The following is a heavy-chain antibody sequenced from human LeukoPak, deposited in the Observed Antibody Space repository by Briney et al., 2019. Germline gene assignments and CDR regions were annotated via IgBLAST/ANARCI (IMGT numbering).Heavy chain of an antibody. J-gene: IGHJ4*02. CDR3: AIGGLGMIKFGGPIFDY. CDR2: INPQNGGT. Sequence: GASVKVSCKASGYTFTGYYIHWVRQAPGQGLEWMGWINPQNGGTKFAQKFQGRVTMARDTSIRTAYMDMSRLRSDDTAVYYCAIGGLGMIKFGGPIFDYWGQGTLVTVSS. V-gene: IGHV1-2*02. CDR1: GYTFTGYY. D-gene: IGHD3-16*01.